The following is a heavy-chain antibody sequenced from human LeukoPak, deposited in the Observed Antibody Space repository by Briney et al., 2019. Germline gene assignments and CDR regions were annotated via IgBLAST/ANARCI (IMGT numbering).Heavy chain of an antibody. D-gene: IGHD4-11*01. CDR2: VNPSGGST. CDR3: ARRHKDYHQIEF. J-gene: IGHJ4*02. CDR1: GYTFTICY. V-gene: IGHV1-46*01. Sequence: ASVKVSCKASGYTFTICYLHWVRQAPGQGLEWMGMVNPSGGSTSYAQKFQGRVTMTRDTSTTTVYMELSSLRSDDTAVFYCARRHKDYHQIEFWGQGTLVTVSS.